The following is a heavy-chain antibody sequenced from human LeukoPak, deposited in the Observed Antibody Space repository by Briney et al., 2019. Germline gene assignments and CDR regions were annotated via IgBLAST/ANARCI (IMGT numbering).Heavy chain of an antibody. CDR2: ISGSGGST. J-gene: IGHJ4*02. D-gene: IGHD3-3*01. Sequence: GGSLRLSCAASGFSLSSYSMNWVRQAPGKGLEWVSAISGSGGSTYYADSVKGRFTISRDNSKNTLYLQMNSLRAEDTAVYYCAKDITPRYDFWSGYYDGGDYWGQGTLVTVSS. V-gene: IGHV3-23*01. CDR3: AKDITPRYDFWSGYYDGGDY. CDR1: GFSLSSYS.